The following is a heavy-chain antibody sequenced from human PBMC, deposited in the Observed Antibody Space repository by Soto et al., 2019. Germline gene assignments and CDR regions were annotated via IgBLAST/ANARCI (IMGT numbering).Heavy chain of an antibody. CDR2: IYYSGST. J-gene: IGHJ3*02. CDR3: ERVWGGAFDI. D-gene: IGHD3-10*01. CDR1: GGSISSYY. Sequence: QVQLQESGPGLVKPSETLSLTCTVSGGSISSYYWSWIRQPPGKGLEWIGYIYYSGSTNYNPSLKSRVNISVDTSKNPFSLKLSYVTAADTAVYYCERVWGGAFDIWGQGTMVTVSS. V-gene: IGHV4-59*01.